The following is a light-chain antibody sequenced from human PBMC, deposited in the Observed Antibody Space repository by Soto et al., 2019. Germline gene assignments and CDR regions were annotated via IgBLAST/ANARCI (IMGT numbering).Light chain of an antibody. CDR3: QVWDSSSDHPV. CDR1: NIGSKS. Sequence: SYELTQPPSVSVAPGKTASITCGGNNIGSKSVHWYQQKPGQAPVLVIYYDSDRPSGIPERFSGSNSGNTATLTISRVEAGDEADYYCQVWDSSSDHPVFGGWTKLTVL. V-gene: IGLV3-21*04. CDR2: YDS. J-gene: IGLJ2*01.